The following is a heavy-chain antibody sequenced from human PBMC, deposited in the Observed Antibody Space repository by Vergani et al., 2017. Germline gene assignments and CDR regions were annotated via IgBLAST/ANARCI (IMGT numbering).Heavy chain of an antibody. CDR3: ASELRTTQWLPGGWFDP. Sequence: QVQLQQWGAGLLKPSETLSLTCAVYGGSFSGYYWSWIRQPPGKGLEWIGEINHSGSTNYNPSLKSRVTISVDTSKNQFSLKLSSVTAADTAVYYCASELRTTQWLPGGWFDPWGQGTLVTVSS. V-gene: IGHV4-34*01. CDR1: GGSFSGYY. CDR2: INHSGST. J-gene: IGHJ5*02. D-gene: IGHD6-19*01.